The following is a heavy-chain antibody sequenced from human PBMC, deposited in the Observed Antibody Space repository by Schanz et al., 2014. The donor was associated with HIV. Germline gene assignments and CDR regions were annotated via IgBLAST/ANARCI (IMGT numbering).Heavy chain of an antibody. CDR3: AKAGLFFGQLWLGFFDY. V-gene: IGHV3-30*18. Sequence: VQLVESGGSLVQPGGSLRLSCAASGFRFRSYWMSWVRQAPGKGLEWVAVISHNGNNDYYAESVKGRVTISRDNSKNTLYLQMNNLKTEDTAVYYCAKAGLFFGQLWLGFFDYWGQGAQVTVSS. D-gene: IGHD5-18*01. CDR2: ISHNGNND. CDR1: GFRFRSYW. J-gene: IGHJ4*02.